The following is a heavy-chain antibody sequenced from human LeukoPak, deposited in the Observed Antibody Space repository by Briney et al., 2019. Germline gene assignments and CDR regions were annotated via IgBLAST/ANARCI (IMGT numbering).Heavy chain of an antibody. CDR3: ARDGDDSSGWFGPSSTKYYFDY. V-gene: IGHV3-72*01. D-gene: IGHD6-19*01. J-gene: IGHJ4*02. CDR2: SRNKVNSYTT. CDR1: GFTFSDYY. Sequence: GGSLRLSCAASGFTFSDYYMDWVRQAPGKGLEWVGRSRNKVNSYTTEYAASVKGRFTISRDDSKNSLYLQMNSLKTEDTGVYYCARDGDDSSGWFGPSSTKYYFDYWGQGTLVTVSS.